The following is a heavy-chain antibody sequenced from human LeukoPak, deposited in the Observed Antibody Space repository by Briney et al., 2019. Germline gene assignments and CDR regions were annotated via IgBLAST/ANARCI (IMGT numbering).Heavy chain of an antibody. CDR2: IYYSGST. Sequence: PSETLSLTCAVYGGSFSGYYWSWIRQPPGKGLEWIGSIYYSGSTYYNPSLKSRVTISVDTSKNQFSLKLSSVTAADTAVYYCARVMVVVAPSFDYWGQGTLVTVSS. CDR3: ARVMVVVAPSFDY. CDR1: GGSFSGYY. V-gene: IGHV4-34*01. J-gene: IGHJ4*02. D-gene: IGHD2-15*01.